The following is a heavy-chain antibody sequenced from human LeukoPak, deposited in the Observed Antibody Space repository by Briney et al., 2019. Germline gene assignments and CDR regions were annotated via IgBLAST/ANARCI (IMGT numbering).Heavy chain of an antibody. Sequence: GGSLRLSCAASGFTFDDYGMSWVRQAPRKGLEWVSGINWNGGSTGYADSVKGRFTISRDNAKNSLYLQMNSLRAEDTALYYCARDGTDYGDYVYYYYYMDVWGKGTTVTVSS. D-gene: IGHD4-17*01. J-gene: IGHJ6*03. V-gene: IGHV3-20*04. CDR3: ARDGTDYGDYVYYYYYMDV. CDR2: INWNGGST. CDR1: GFTFDDYG.